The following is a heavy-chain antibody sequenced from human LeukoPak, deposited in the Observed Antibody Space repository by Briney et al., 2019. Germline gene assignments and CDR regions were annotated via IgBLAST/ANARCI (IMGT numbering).Heavy chain of an antibody. CDR2: IKEDGSEK. J-gene: IGHJ4*02. Sequence: GGSLRLSCAASGFTFSSYWMSWVRQAPGKGLEWVANIKEDGSEKYYVDSVKGRFTISTDNAKNSLYLQMNSLRAEDTAVYYCARDGATVTKSPYIDYWGQGTLVTASS. CDR3: ARDGATVTKSPYIDY. V-gene: IGHV3-7*01. CDR1: GFTFSSYW. D-gene: IGHD4-17*01.